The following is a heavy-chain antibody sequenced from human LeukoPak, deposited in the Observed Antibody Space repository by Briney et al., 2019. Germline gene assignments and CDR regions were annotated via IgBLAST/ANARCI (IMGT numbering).Heavy chain of an antibody. Sequence: PGGSLRLSCAASGFTFSSYWMSWVRQAPGKGLEWVANIKQDRSEKYYVDSVKGRFTISRDNAKNSLYLQMNSLKAEDMALYYCAKDKYSSGRSTCFDYWGQGTLVTVSS. CDR1: GFTFSSYW. D-gene: IGHD6-19*01. J-gene: IGHJ4*02. V-gene: IGHV3-7*03. CDR3: AKDKYSSGRSTCFDY. CDR2: IKQDRSEK.